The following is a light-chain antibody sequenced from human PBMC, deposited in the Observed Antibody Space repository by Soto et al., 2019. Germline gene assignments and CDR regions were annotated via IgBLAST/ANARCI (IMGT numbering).Light chain of an antibody. CDR3: QKSGGSSRA. CDR2: GAS. Sequence: EIVLTQSPGTLSLSPGEGATLSCRASQNVDSNYLAWYQQKPGQAPRLLIYGASNRATGIPDRFSGSGSGTDFSFTVSRLEPEDFAVYYCQKSGGSSRAFGQGTKLEIK. J-gene: IGKJ2*01. V-gene: IGKV3-20*01. CDR1: QNVDSNY.